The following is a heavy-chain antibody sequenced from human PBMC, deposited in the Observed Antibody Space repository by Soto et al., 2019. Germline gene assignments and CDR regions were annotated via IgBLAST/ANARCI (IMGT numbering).Heavy chain of an antibody. V-gene: IGHV4-59*01. J-gene: IGHJ3*01. CDR1: GNSISDYY. D-gene: IGHD4-17*01. CDR2: IFHNGYT. CDR3: ARDVGGTVTLEAAFDF. Sequence: QVQLLASGPGLVKPSETLSLTCTVSGNSISDYYWSWIRQPPGKGLEWIGYIFHNGYTNYNRSLKRRVTMSVDTSKNQFSLRLSSVTAADTALYYCARDVGGTVTLEAAFDFGGQGTMVTVS.